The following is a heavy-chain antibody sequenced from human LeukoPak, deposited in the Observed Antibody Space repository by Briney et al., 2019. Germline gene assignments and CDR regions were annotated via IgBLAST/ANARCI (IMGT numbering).Heavy chain of an antibody. D-gene: IGHD3-22*01. CDR1: GFSVISTY. J-gene: IGHJ2*01. CDR2: ISSDGNT. V-gene: IGHV3-53*01. CDR3: AKRGYDSRGYSTYWYFDL. Sequence: PGGSLRLSCAASGFSVISTYMNWVRQAPGKGLEWVSVISSDGNTYYADSVKGRFTVSRDSSKDTLYLQMNSLRVEDTAVYYCAKRGYDSRGYSTYWYFDLWGRGTLVTVSS.